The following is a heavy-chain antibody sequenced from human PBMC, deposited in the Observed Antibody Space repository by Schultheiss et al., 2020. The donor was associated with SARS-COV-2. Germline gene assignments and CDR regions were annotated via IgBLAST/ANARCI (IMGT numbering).Heavy chain of an antibody. V-gene: IGHV4-31*03. J-gene: IGHJ4*02. Sequence: SQTLSLTCTVSGGSISSGGYYWSWIRQHPGKGLEWIGYIYYSGSTYYNPSLKSRVTISVDKSKNQFSLKLSSVTAADTAVYYCARDAAAGNFYWGQGTLVTVSS. CDR3: ARDAAAGNFY. CDR1: GGSISSGGYY. D-gene: IGHD6-13*01. CDR2: IYYSGST.